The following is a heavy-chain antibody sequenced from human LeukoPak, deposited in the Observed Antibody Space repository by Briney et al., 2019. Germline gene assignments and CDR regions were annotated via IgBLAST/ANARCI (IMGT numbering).Heavy chain of an antibody. CDR3: ASGSIASLVY. CDR2: IYTSGSA. V-gene: IGHV4-4*07. Sequence: SETLSLTCTVSGGSISSYYWSWIRQPAGKGLEWIGRIYTSGSANYNPSLKSRVTMSVDTSKNQFSLKPSSVTAADTAVYYCASGSIASLVYWGQGTLVTVSS. D-gene: IGHD6-6*01. CDR1: GGSISSYY. J-gene: IGHJ4*02.